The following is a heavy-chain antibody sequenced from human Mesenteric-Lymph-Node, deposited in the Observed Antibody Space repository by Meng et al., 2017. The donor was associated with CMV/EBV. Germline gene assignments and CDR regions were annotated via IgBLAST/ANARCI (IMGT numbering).Heavy chain of an antibody. CDR1: NGYY. J-gene: IGHJ4*02. CDR3: ARGRTMVRGVLIVILGY. Sequence: NGYYTHWGRQAPARGLEWMGRINPITGDTDYEPKFQGRVTTTSDTSISTAYMELSRLKSDDTAVYYCARGRTMVRGVLIVILGYWGQGTLVTVSS. V-gene: IGHV1-2*06. CDR2: INPITGDT. D-gene: IGHD3-10*01.